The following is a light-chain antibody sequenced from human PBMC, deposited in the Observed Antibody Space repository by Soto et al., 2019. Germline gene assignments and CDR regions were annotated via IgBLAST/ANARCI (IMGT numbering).Light chain of an antibody. CDR1: GSDFGRYNR. V-gene: IGLV2-18*02. CDR2: KVT. CDR3: SSFTTSDTWV. Sequence: QSALTQPPSVSGSPGQSVTISCTGTGSDFGRYNRVSWYQHTPGTAPKNLIYKVTNRPSGVPDRFSGSRSGNTASLTISGLQAEDDADYYCSSFTTSDTWVLGGGTKLTVL. J-gene: IGLJ3*02.